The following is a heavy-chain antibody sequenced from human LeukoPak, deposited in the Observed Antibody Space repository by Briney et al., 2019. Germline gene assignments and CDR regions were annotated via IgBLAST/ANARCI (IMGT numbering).Heavy chain of an antibody. J-gene: IGHJ4*02. Sequence: GASVKVSCKASGGTFSSYAISWVRQAPGQGLEWMGGIIPIFGTANYAQKFQGRGTITTDESTSTAYMELSSLRSEATAVSYCARDIRNNWNPGGTYLVHWGQGTLVTVSS. CDR3: ARDIRNNWNPGGTYLVH. V-gene: IGHV1-69*05. D-gene: IGHD1-20*01. CDR2: IIPIFGTA. CDR1: GGTFSSYA.